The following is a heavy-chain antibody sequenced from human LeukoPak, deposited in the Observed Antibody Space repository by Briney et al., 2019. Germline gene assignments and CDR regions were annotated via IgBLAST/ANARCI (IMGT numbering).Heavy chain of an antibody. D-gene: IGHD3-10*01. J-gene: IGHJ4*02. CDR3: VKDRSYGSGSYWLDFDY. V-gene: IGHV3-9*01. CDR2: ISWNSGSI. Sequence: PGGSLRLSCAASGFTFDDYAVHWVRQAPGKGLEWVSGISWNSGSIGYADSVKGRFTISRDNAKNSLYLQMNSLRAEDTALYYCVKDRSYGSGSYWLDFDYWGQGTLVTVSS. CDR1: GFTFDDYA.